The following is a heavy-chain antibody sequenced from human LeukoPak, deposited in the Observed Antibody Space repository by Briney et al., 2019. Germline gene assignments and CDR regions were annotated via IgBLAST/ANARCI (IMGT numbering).Heavy chain of an antibody. Sequence: ASVKVSCKASGYFFTSYHMHWVRQAPGQGLEWMGLIDPTGGSTTYPQRFQGRVTMTRDTSTSTVYMELSSLRSEDTAMYYCARDGCSSTRCSAGGNWFDPWGQGTLVTVSS. J-gene: IGHJ5*02. D-gene: IGHD2-2*01. CDR2: IDPTGGST. CDR3: ARDGCSSTRCSAGGNWFDP. V-gene: IGHV1-46*01. CDR1: GYFFTSYH.